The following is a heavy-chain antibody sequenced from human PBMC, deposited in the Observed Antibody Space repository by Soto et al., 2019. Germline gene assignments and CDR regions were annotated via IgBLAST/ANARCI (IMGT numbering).Heavy chain of an antibody. V-gene: IGHV3-49*03. CDR1: GFSFGDYA. D-gene: IGHD2-21*01. CDR2: FTSRLYGAAT. J-gene: IGHJ5*02. Sequence: DVHLVESGGGLIQPGRPLTLSCRTSGFSFGDYAMAWFRQAPGKGLEWVAFFTSRLYGAATTYPASVQDRCTISRDDSKSIAYLHMNSLKIEDTGVYFCTRPLSVVASRRDWFDPWGQGTLVTVSS. CDR3: TRPLSVVASRRDWFDP.